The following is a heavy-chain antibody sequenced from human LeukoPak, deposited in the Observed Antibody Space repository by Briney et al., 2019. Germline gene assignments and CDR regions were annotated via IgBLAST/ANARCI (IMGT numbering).Heavy chain of an antibody. V-gene: IGHV1-69*05. CDR1: GGTFSSYA. CDR3: AREKTVAGLYYFDY. D-gene: IGHD6-19*01. CDR2: IIPIFGTA. Sequence: ASVKVSCKASGGTFSSYAISWVRQAPGQGLEWMGRIIPIFGTANYAQKSQGRVTITTDESTSTAYMELSSLRSEDTAVYYCAREKTVAGLYYFDYWGQGTLVTVSS. J-gene: IGHJ4*02.